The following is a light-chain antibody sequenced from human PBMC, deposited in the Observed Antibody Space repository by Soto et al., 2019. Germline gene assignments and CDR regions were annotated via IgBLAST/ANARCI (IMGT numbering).Light chain of an antibody. J-gene: IGKJ1*01. CDR2: GAS. Sequence: EIVLTQSPGTLSLSPGERATLSCRASQSVSSSYLAWYQQKPGQAPRLLIYGASSRATGIPDRFSGSGSGTDFTFTISRLESEDFAVYYCQQYGSSPRTFGQGTKVEIK. CDR3: QQYGSSPRT. CDR1: QSVSSSY. V-gene: IGKV3-20*01.